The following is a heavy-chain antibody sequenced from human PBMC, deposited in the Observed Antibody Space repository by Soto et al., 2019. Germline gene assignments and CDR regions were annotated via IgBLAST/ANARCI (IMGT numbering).Heavy chain of an antibody. V-gene: IGHV1-18*01. D-gene: IGHD1-1*01. CDR3: ARDRSTHDY. CDR2: ISAYNGNT. Sequence: QGQLVQSGVEVKKPGASVKVSCKASGYTFTDYGISWVRQAPGQGLEWMGWISAYNGNTNYAQNLQDRVTMTTDTSTSTAYMELRSLRSVDTAVYYCARDRSTHDYWGQGTLIAVSS. J-gene: IGHJ4*02. CDR1: GYTFTDYG.